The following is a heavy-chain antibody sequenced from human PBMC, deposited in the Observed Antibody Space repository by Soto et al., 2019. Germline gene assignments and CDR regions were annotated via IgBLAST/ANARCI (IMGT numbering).Heavy chain of an antibody. D-gene: IGHD3-3*02. CDR2: IWYDGSNK. J-gene: IGHJ6*02. CDR1: GFTFSSYG. V-gene: IGHV3-33*01. CDR3: AREGRIAGPFLGGRDYYGMDV. Sequence: GGSLRLSCAASGFTFSSYGMHWVRQAPGKGLGWVAVIWYDGSNKYYADSVKGRFTISRDNSKNTLYLQMNSLRAEDTAVYYCAREGRIAGPFLGGRDYYGMDVWGQGTTVTVSS.